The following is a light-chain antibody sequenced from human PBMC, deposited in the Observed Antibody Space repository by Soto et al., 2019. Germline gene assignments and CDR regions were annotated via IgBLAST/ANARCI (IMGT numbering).Light chain of an antibody. J-gene: IGLJ3*02. CDR1: SSDVGGYNY. CDR3: SSYTSSSTPLV. V-gene: IGLV2-14*01. CDR2: DVT. Sequence: QSVLTQPASVSGSPGQSTTISCTGTSSDVGGYNYVSWYQQHPGKAPKLMIYDVTNRPSGVSNRFSGSKSGNTASLTISGLQAEDEADYYCSSYTSSSTPLVFGGGTKLTVL.